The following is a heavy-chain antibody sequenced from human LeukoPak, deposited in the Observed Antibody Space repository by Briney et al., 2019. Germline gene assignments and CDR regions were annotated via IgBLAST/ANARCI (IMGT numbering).Heavy chain of an antibody. D-gene: IGHD3-10*01. J-gene: IGHJ5*02. CDR3: ARVGVRGVRPLNWFDP. V-gene: IGHV1-8*01. CDR2: MNPNSGNT. CDR1: GYTFTSYD. Sequence: ASVKVSCKASGYTFTSYDINWVRQATGQGLEWMGWMNPNSGNTGYAQKFQGRVTMTRNTSISTAYMELSSLRSEDTAVYYCARVGVRGVRPLNWFDPWGQGTLVTVSS.